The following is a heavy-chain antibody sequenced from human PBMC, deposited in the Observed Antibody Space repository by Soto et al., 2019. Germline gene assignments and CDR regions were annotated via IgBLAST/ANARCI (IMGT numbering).Heavy chain of an antibody. CDR3: AKSAASEGDYFYYGMDV. CDR2: ISGSGGST. J-gene: IGHJ6*02. CDR1: GFTFSIHA. V-gene: IGHV3-23*01. D-gene: IGHD6-25*01. Sequence: GGSLRLSCEVSGFTFSIHAMSWVRQAPGKGLEWVSAISGSGGSTYYADSVKGHFTISRGNSKNTLYLQMNSLRAEDTAVYYCAKSAASEGDYFYYGMDVWGQGXTVTVSS.